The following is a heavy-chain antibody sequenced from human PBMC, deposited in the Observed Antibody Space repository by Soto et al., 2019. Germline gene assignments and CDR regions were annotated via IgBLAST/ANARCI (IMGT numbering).Heavy chain of an antibody. V-gene: IGHV4-39*01. Sequence: QLQLQESGPGLVKPSETLSLTCTVSGGSLSSSSYYWGWIRQPPGKGLEWIGSIYYSGSTYYNPSLKSRVTISVDTSKNQFSLKLSSVTAADTAVYYCARHARYSGYELNGMDVWGQGTTVTVSS. CDR2: IYYSGST. CDR3: ARHARYSGYELNGMDV. D-gene: IGHD5-12*01. J-gene: IGHJ6*02. CDR1: GGSLSSSSYY.